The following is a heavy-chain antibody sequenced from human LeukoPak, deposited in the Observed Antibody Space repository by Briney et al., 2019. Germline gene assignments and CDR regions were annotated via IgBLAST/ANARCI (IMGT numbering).Heavy chain of an antibody. CDR3: ARAVSYYYGSGSYYKN. J-gene: IGHJ4*02. CDR1: GGSISSSSYY. D-gene: IGHD3-10*01. V-gene: IGHV4-39*01. Sequence: SETLSLTCTVSGGSISSSSYYWGWIRQPPGKGLEWIGSIYYSGSTYYNPSLKSRVTISVDTSKNQFSLKLSSVTAADTAVYYCARAVSYYYGSGSYYKNWGQGTLVTVSS. CDR2: IYYSGST.